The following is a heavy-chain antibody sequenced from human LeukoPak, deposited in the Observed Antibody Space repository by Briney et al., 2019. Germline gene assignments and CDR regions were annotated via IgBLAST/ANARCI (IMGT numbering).Heavy chain of an antibody. CDR2: IYSDNT. CDR3: ARRAGAYSHPYDY. D-gene: IGHD4/OR15-4a*01. V-gene: IGHV3-53*01. CDR1: GFTFNTYW. Sequence: GGSLRLSCAASGFTFNTYWMSWVRQAPGKGLEWVSFIYSDNTHYSDSVKGRFTISRDNSKNTLYLQMNSLRAEDTAVYYCARRAGAYSHPYDYWGQGTLVTVSS. J-gene: IGHJ4*02.